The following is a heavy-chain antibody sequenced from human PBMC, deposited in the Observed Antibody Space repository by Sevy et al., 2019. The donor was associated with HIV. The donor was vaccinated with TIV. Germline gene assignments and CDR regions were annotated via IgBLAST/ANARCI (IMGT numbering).Heavy chain of an antibody. CDR1: GFTFSSYS. CDR2: ISSSSSTI. CDR3: AGYCSSTSCYMPAPN. J-gene: IGHJ4*02. D-gene: IGHD2-2*01. V-gene: IGHV3-48*02. Sequence: GESLKISCAASGFTFSSYSMNWVRQAPGKGLGWVSYISSSSSTIYYADSVKGRFTISRDNAKNSLYLQMNSLRDEDTAVYYCAGYCSSTSCYMPAPNWGQGTLVTVSS.